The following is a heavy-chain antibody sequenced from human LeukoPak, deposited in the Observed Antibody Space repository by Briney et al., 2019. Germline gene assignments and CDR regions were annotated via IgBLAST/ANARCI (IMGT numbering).Heavy chain of an antibody. J-gene: IGHJ4*02. CDR1: GFTFSSYW. D-gene: IGHD7-27*01. CDR3: AKDHSNWGSNHFDY. CDR2: ISGSGGST. Sequence: PGGSLRLSCAASGFTFSSYWMSWVRQAPGKGLEWVSAISGSGGSTYYADSVKGRFTISRDNSKNTLYLQMNSLRAEDTAVYYCAKDHSNWGSNHFDYWGQGTLVTVSS. V-gene: IGHV3-23*01.